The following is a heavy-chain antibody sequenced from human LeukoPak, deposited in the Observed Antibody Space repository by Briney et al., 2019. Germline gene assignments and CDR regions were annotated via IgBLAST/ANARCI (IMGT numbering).Heavy chain of an antibody. V-gene: IGHV3-23*01. D-gene: IGHD3-16*01. J-gene: IGHJ4*02. CDR2: IRGNGDT. Sequence: GGSLRLSCAASGLSFSSFAMSWVRQGPARGLEWVSSIRGNGDTFYADSVRGRFTLFSDSSTNTVYLQLNNLRVEDTAIYYCAKASWVSSTDAVRWGQGTLVTVSS. CDR3: AKASWVSSTDAVR. CDR1: GLSFSSFA.